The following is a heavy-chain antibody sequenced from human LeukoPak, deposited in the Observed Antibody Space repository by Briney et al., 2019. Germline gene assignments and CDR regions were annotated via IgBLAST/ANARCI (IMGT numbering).Heavy chain of an antibody. V-gene: IGHV3-23*01. CDR3: AKGYDSNSYYYYFDY. CDR2: ISDSGGST. CDR1: GFTFSNYG. J-gene: IGHJ4*02. D-gene: IGHD3-22*01. Sequence: GRSLRLSCAASGFTFSNYGMHWVRQAPGKGLEWVSGISDSGGSTYYADSVKGRFTISRDNSKNTLYLQMNSLRAEDTAVYYCAKGYDSNSYYYYFDYWGQGTLVTVSS.